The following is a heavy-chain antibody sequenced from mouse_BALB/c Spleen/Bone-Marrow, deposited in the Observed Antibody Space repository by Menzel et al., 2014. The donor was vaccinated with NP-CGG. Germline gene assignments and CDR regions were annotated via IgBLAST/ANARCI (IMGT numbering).Heavy chain of an antibody. CDR3: ARGRIYYDYDVGDY. CDR2: ISDSGSYT. CDR1: GFTFSDYY. Sequence: EVHLVESGGGLVKPGGSLKLSCAASGFTFSDYYMYWVRQTPEKRLEWVATISDSGSYTYYPDSVKGRFTISRDNAKNNLYLQMSSLKSEDTAMYYCARGRIYYDYDVGDYWGQGTTLTVSS. J-gene: IGHJ2*01. V-gene: IGHV5-4*02. D-gene: IGHD2-4*01.